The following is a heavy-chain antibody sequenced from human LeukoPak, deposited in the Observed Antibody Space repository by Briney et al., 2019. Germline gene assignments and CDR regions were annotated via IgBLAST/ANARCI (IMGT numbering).Heavy chain of an antibody. D-gene: IGHD5-18*01. V-gene: IGHV1-69*01. CDR2: IIPIFGTA. Sequence: SVKVSCKASGGTFSSYAISWVRQAPGQGLEWMGGIIPIFGTANYAQKFQGRVTITADESTSTAYMELSSLRSEDTAVYYCARDRGPRYSYGSIDYWGQGTLVTVSS. CDR3: ARDRGPRYSYGSIDY. J-gene: IGHJ4*02. CDR1: GGTFSSYA.